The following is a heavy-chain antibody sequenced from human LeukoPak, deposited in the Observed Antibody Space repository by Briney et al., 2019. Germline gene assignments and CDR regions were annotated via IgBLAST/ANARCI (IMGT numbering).Heavy chain of an antibody. CDR2: ITSGSSFI. CDR3: ARAGSGGTFGT. J-gene: IGHJ5*02. Sequence: GGSLRLSCAASGFTFSTYTMNWVRQAPGKGLEWVSSITSGSSFIYYADSVKGRFTISRDNAKNSLTLQMNSLRAEDTGVYYCARAGSGGTFGTWGQGTLVTVPS. V-gene: IGHV3-21*01. CDR1: GFTFSTYT. D-gene: IGHD2-8*02.